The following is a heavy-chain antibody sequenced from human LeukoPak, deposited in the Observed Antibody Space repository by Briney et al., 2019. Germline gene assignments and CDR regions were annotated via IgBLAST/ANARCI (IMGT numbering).Heavy chain of an antibody. D-gene: IGHD5-24*01. CDR2: IYYSGST. V-gene: IGHV4-59*01. CDR1: GSSISSYY. Sequence: SETLSLTCTVSGSSISSYYWSWIRQPPGKGLEWIGYIYYSGSTNYNPSLKSRVTISVDTSKNQFSLKLSSVTAADTAVYYCARDLGSINDYWGQGTLVTVSS. J-gene: IGHJ4*02. CDR3: ARDLGSINDY.